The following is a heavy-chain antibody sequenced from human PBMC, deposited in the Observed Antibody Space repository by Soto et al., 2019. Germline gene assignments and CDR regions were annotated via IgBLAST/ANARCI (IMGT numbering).Heavy chain of an antibody. Sequence: HEHLVQSGAEVKRPGASLKVSCKASGYSFTGYYIHWVRQAPGQGLEWMGWINPDSGATNYAQNFQGRVTLTSDTSISTASMVLTSLTSDDTAVYYCARGDYRTGGYPFPYFDYWGQGTLVIVSS. J-gene: IGHJ4*02. CDR1: GYSFTGYY. D-gene: IGHD2-8*02. CDR2: INPDSGAT. CDR3: ARGDYRTGGYPFPYFDY. V-gene: IGHV1-2*02.